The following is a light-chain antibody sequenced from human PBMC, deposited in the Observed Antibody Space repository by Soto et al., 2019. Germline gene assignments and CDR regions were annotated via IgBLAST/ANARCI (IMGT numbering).Light chain of an antibody. V-gene: IGLV4-69*01. Sequence: QLVLTQSPSASASLGASVKLTCTLSSGHSSYAIAWHQQQPEKGPRYLMKLNSDGSHRKGDGIPDRFSGSSSGAEHYLTISSLQSEDVADYYCQTWGTGIGVFGGGTKLTVL. CDR1: SGHSSYA. J-gene: IGLJ2*01. CDR3: QTWGTGIGV. CDR2: LNSDGSH.